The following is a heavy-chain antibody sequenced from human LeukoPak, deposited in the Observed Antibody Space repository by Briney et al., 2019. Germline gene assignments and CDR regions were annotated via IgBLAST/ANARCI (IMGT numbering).Heavy chain of an antibody. CDR1: GFTFSSYG. CDR3: ARGREWLALFDY. J-gene: IGHJ4*02. Sequence: GGTLRLSCAASGFTFSSYGMSWVRQAPGKGLEWVSAISGSGGSTYYADSVKGRFTISRDNSKNTLYLQMNSLRAEDTAVYYCARGREWLALFDYWGQGTLVTVSS. V-gene: IGHV3-23*01. CDR2: ISGSGGST. D-gene: IGHD6-19*01.